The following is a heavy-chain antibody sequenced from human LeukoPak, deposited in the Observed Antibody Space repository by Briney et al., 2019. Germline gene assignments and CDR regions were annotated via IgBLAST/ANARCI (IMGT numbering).Heavy chain of an antibody. CDR2: INPSSGGT. CDR3: ARGSGTSWFDY. J-gene: IGHJ4*02. CDR1: GYTFTGNY. D-gene: IGHD2-2*01. V-gene: IGHV1-2*02. Sequence: GASVNVSCKASGYTFTGNYMHWVRQAPGQGLEWMGWINPSSGGTNYAQKFQGRVTMTRDTSISTAYMELSSLRFDDTAVYYCARGSGTSWFDYWGQGTLVTVSS.